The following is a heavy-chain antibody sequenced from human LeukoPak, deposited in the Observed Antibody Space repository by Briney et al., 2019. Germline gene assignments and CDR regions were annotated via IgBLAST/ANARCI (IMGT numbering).Heavy chain of an antibody. CDR3: ARDSGTSRQTTIWFDP. Sequence: GASVKVSCKASGYTFTGYYMHWVRQAPGQGLERMGWINPNSGGTNYAQKFQGRVTMTRDTSISTAYMELSRLRSDDTAVYYCARDSGTSRQTTIWFDPWGQGTLVTVSS. CDR2: INPNSGGT. CDR1: GYTFTGYY. V-gene: IGHV1-2*02. J-gene: IGHJ5*02. D-gene: IGHD2-2*01.